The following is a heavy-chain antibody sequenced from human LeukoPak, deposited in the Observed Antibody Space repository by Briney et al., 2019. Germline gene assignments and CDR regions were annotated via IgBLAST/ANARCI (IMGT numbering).Heavy chain of an antibody. D-gene: IGHD3-10*01. J-gene: IGHJ4*02. CDR2: INHSGST. Sequence: SETLSLTCAVYGGSFSGYYWSWLRQPPGKGLEWVGEINHSGSTNYNPSLKSRVTISVDTSKNQFSLKLSSVTAADTAVYYCARMGKYYYGSGSYSDYWGQGTLVTVSS. V-gene: IGHV4-34*01. CDR1: GGSFSGYY. CDR3: ARMGKYYYGSGSYSDY.